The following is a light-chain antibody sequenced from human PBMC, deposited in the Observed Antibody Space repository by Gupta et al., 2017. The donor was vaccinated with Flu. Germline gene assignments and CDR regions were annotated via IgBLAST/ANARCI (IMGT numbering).Light chain of an antibody. Sequence: EIVMTQSPGTLSVSPGERATLSCRASLSVNTNLAWYQQKPGQAPSLLIYDASTRATGVPARVSGSGSGTEFTLTISSLQSEDSAVYYCQQVNNWPYTFGQGTKMEI. J-gene: IGKJ2*01. CDR1: LSVNTN. CDR2: DAS. CDR3: QQVNNWPYT. V-gene: IGKV3-15*01.